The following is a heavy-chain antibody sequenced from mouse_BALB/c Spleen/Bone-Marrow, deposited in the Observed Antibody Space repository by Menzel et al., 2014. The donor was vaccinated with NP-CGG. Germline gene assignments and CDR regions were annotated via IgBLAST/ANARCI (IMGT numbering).Heavy chain of an antibody. J-gene: IGHJ4*01. CDR1: GYTFTNYW. V-gene: IGHV1-69*02. CDR3: TRRDRYDYYGVDY. Sequence: QVQLQQPGAELVRPGASVKVSCKASGYTFTNYWINWVRQRPGQGLEWIGNIYPSDSYSNYNQKFKDKATLTVDKYSSTAYMQLSSPTSEDSAVYYCTRRDRYDYYGVDYWGQGTSVTVSS. CDR2: IYPSDSYS. D-gene: IGHD2-14*01.